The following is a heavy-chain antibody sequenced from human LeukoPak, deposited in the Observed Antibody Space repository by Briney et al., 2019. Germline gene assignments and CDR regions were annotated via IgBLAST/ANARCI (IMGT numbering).Heavy chain of an antibody. V-gene: IGHV4-39*07. CDR1: GGSISSSSYY. CDR2: IYYSGST. D-gene: IGHD2/OR15-2a*01. CDR3: ASFSKGEYYFDY. Sequence: PSETLSPTCTVSGGSISSSSYYWGWIRQPPGKGLEWIGSIYYSGSTYYNPSLKSRVTISVDKSKNQFSLKLSSVTAADTAVYYCASFSKGEYYFDYWGQGTLVTVSS. J-gene: IGHJ4*02.